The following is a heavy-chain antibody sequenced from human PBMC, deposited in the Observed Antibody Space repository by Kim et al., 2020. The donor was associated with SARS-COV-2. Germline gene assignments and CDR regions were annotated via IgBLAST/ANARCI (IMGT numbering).Heavy chain of an antibody. CDR1: GFTFSSYA. CDR3: VNRGSYYDNLTDDY. J-gene: IGHJ4*02. V-gene: IGHV3-64D*06. CDR2: ISSNGGST. D-gene: IGHD3-9*01. Sequence: GGSLRLSCSASGFTFSSYAMHWVRQAPGKGLEYVSAISSNGGSTYYADSVKGRFTISRDNSKNTLYLQMSSLRAEDTAVYYCVNRGSYYDNLTDDYWGQGTLVTVSS.